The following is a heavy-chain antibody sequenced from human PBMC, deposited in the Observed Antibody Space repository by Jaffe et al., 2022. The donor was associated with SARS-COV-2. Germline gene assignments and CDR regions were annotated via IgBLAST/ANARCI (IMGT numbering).Heavy chain of an antibody. CDR1: GGSFSGYY. CDR2: INHSGST. D-gene: IGHD3-10*01. J-gene: IGHJ6*03. V-gene: IGHV4-34*01. Sequence: QVQLQQWGAGLLKPSETLSLTCAVYGGSFSGYYWSWIRQPPGKGLEWIGEINHSGSTNYNPSLKSRVTISVDTSKNQFSLKLSSVTAADTAVYYCARVRRGSGFYYYYYMDVWGKGTTVTVSS. CDR3: ARVRRGSGFYYYYYMDV.